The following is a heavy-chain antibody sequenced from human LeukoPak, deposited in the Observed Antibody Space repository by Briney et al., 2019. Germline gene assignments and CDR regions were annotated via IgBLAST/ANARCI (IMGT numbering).Heavy chain of an antibody. CDR3: ARDRFTMVRGVIDF. Sequence: GGSLRLSCEASGFTFSSYDMNWVRQAPGKGLEWVSYISLSNSTIYYADSVKGRFTISRDNAKNSLYLQMNSLRDEDTAVYYCARDRFTMVRGVIDFWGQGTLVTVSS. CDR2: ISLSNSTI. V-gene: IGHV3-48*02. D-gene: IGHD3-10*01. CDR1: GFTFSSYD. J-gene: IGHJ4*02.